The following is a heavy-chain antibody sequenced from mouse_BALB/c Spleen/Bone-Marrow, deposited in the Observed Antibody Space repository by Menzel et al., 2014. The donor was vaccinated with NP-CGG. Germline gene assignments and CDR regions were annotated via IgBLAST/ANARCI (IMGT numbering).Heavy chain of an antibody. V-gene: IGHV1-47*01. CDR1: GYPFTTYP. J-gene: IGHJ2*01. CDR2: FHPYDDDT. Sequence: QVQLQHSGAELVKPGASVKMSCKAFGYPFTTYPIEWMRQNHGKNLEWIGNFHPYDDDTKYNEQFKGKAKLTVDKSSTTVSLELSRLTSDDSAVYYCARGAYGLFDYWGQGTTLTVSS. D-gene: IGHD6-5*01. CDR3: ARGAYGLFDY.